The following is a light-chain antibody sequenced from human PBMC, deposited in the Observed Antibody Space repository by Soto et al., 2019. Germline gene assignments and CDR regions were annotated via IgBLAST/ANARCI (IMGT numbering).Light chain of an antibody. CDR1: QTISSNY. CDR2: GAS. CDR3: QQYGSSFRT. J-gene: IGKJ1*01. Sequence: EIVLTQSPGTLSLSPGERATVSCRASQTISSNYLAWYQQKPGQAPRLLIFGASSRATGIPDRFSGSGSGTDFTLTISRLEPEDFAVYYCQQYGSSFRTFGQGTKVEIK. V-gene: IGKV3-20*01.